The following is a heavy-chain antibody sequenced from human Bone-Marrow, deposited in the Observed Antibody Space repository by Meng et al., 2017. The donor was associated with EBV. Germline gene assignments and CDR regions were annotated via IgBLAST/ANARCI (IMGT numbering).Heavy chain of an antibody. D-gene: IGHD3-10*01. CDR3: ASESGGGFTPDY. CDR1: GGTFRSDA. CDR2: LIPLSDAP. Sequence: QVQGVQSGAEVKRPGSSVKVSCKTSGGTFRSDALSWVRQAPGQGLERMGGLIPLSDAPHYAQKFQGRVTITADESTSTHYLDLSGLRAEDTAVYYCASESGGGFTPDYWGQGTLVTVSS. J-gene: IGHJ4*02. V-gene: IGHV1-69*01.